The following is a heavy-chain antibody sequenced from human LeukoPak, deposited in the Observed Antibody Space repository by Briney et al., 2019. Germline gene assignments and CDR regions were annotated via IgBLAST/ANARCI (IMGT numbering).Heavy chain of an antibody. Sequence: GGSLRLSCAASGFTVSGHPMSWVRQAPGKGLEWVAIISYDGSNKYYADSVKGRFTISRDNSKNTLYLQMNSLRAEDTAVYYCAREPNYYGSGNDYWGQGTLVTVSS. CDR1: GFTVSGHP. J-gene: IGHJ4*02. CDR2: ISYDGSNK. D-gene: IGHD3-10*01. V-gene: IGHV3-30-3*01. CDR3: AREPNYYGSGNDY.